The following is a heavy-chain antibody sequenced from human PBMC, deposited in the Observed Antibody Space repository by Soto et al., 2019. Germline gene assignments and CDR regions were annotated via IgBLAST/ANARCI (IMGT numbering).Heavy chain of an antibody. CDR3: ARVPDR. Sequence: SETLSLTCAVSGGCISSGGYSWSWIRQPPGKGLEWIGYIYHSGSTYYNPSLKSRVTISVDRSKNQFSLKLSSVTAADTAVYNCARVPDRWGQGTLVTAPQ. D-gene: IGHD2-2*01. V-gene: IGHV4-30-2*01. CDR1: GGCISSGGYS. J-gene: IGHJ5*02. CDR2: IYHSGST.